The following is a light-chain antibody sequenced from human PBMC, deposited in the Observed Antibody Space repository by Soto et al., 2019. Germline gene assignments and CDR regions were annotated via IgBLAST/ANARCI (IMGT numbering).Light chain of an antibody. CDR1: ALPKQY. CDR3: QSADSSGTYV. CDR2: KDS. V-gene: IGLV3-25*02. Sequence: YELTQPPSVPVSPGQTARITCSGDALPKQYAYWYQQKPGQAPVLVIYKDSERPSGIPERFSGSSSGTTVTLTISGVQAEDEADYYCQSADSSGTYVFGTGTKVTVL. J-gene: IGLJ1*01.